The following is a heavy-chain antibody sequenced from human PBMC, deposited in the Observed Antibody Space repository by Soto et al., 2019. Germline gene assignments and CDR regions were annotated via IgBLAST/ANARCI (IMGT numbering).Heavy chain of an antibody. Sequence: QVQLVQSGAEVKKPGSSVKVSCKASGGTFSSDSFSWVRQAPGQGLEWMGGIIPMFDTPIYAQKFQDRVTMPAGESTSTAYMQLSSLRSGDTAVYYCARSGGLDRDFNYWGQGSLVTVSS. J-gene: IGHJ4*02. CDR3: ARSGGLDRDFNY. CDR2: IIPMFDTP. V-gene: IGHV1-69*12. CDR1: GGTFSSDS. D-gene: IGHD2-15*01.